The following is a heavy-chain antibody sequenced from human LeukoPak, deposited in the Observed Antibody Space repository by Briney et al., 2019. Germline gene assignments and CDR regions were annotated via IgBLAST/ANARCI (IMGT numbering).Heavy chain of an antibody. Sequence: PGGSLRLSCAASGFSFSNYAMSWVRRAPGKGLEWVSAISGSGGSTYCADSVKGRFTISRDNSKNTLYLQMNSLRAEDTAVYYCAKVERYDFWSGRGPFDYWGQGTLVTVSS. D-gene: IGHD3-3*01. CDR3: AKVERYDFWSGRGPFDY. V-gene: IGHV3-23*01. J-gene: IGHJ4*02. CDR2: ISGSGGST. CDR1: GFSFSNYA.